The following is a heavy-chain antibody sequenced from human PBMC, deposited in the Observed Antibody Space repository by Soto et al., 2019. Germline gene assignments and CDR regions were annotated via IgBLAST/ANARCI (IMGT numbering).Heavy chain of an antibody. CDR1: GASITTPNW. Sequence: KSSETLSLTCAVSGASITTPNWWSWVRQPPGKGLEWIAEIFHSGTTNYSPSLKSRVTISVDTSKNHFSLKLTSVTAADTAVYFCARLQYCSTTSCPWGMDVWGQGTTVTVSS. J-gene: IGHJ6*02. D-gene: IGHD2-2*01. V-gene: IGHV4-4*02. CDR3: ARLQYCSTTSCPWGMDV. CDR2: IFHSGTT.